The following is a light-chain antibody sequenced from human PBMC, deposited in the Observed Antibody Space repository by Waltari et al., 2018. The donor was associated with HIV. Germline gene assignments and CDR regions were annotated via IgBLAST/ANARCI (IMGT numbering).Light chain of an antibody. CDR2: QDN. Sequence: SYELTQPPSVSVSPGQTASIPCSGDKLGDKYACWYQQRPGQSPVLVIYQDNKRPSGIPERISGSNSGNTATLTISGTQAMDEADYYCQAWDSSTVVFGGGTKLTVL. CDR1: KLGDKY. CDR3: QAWDSSTVV. J-gene: IGLJ3*02. V-gene: IGLV3-1*01.